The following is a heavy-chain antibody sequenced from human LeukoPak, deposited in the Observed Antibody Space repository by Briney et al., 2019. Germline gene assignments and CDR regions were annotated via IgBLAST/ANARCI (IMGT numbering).Heavy chain of an antibody. Sequence: GGSLRLSCAASGFTFSSYAMSWVRQAPRKGLEWVSAISGSGGSTYYADSVKGRFTISRDNAKNSLYLQMNSLRAEDTAVYYCASYYDILTGYRVPTMDVWGQGTTVTVSS. CDR3: ASYYDILTGYRVPTMDV. CDR1: GFTFSSYA. CDR2: ISGSGGST. V-gene: IGHV3-23*01. D-gene: IGHD3-9*01. J-gene: IGHJ6*02.